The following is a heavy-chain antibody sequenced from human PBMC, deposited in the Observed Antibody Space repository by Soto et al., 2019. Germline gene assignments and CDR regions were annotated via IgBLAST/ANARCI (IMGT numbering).Heavy chain of an antibody. CDR3: ALGMFMDV. CDR1: GVSVTTSDHY. Sequence: QVQLQESGPGLVKPSQTLSLSCSVSGVSVTTSDHYWNWVRQHPGKGLEWIGYIDSSGTTYYNPSLKSRIVMSVEPSTNQISLSLSPLTVADTALYFCALGMFMDVWGRGTTVTVSS. V-gene: IGHV4-31*03. J-gene: IGHJ6*03. CDR2: IDSSGTT. D-gene: IGHD3-16*01.